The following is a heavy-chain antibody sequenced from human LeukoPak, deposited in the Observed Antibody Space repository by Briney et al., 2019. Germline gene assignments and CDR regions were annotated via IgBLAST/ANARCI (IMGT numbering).Heavy chain of an antibody. J-gene: IGHJ1*01. V-gene: IGHV4-59*08. Sequence: PSETLSLTCTVPGGAIDNYYWSWIRQPPGKGLEWIAYVYYRGTINYNPSLESRVTISVDTSKNQFSLRLTSVAAADTAVYYCARHGTAAGPFQLWGQGTLVTVSS. CDR2: VYYRGTI. CDR3: ARHGTAAGPFQL. CDR1: GGAIDNYY. D-gene: IGHD2-21*02.